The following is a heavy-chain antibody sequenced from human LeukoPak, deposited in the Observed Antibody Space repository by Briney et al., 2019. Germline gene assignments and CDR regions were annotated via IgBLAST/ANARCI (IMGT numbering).Heavy chain of an antibody. CDR3: ALPALGY. D-gene: IGHD6-13*01. CDR2: INQRGLT. Sequence: ASETLSLTCTVSGGSFGGYYWSWIRQAPGKGLEWIGEINQRGLTNYNSSLNSRVTISVDTSTDQFSLKLNSVTAADTAVYYCALPALGYWGQGTLVTVSS. J-gene: IGHJ4*02. V-gene: IGHV4-34*01. CDR1: GGSFGGYY.